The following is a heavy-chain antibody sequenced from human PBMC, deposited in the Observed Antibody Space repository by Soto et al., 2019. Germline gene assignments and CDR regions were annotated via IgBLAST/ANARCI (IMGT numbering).Heavy chain of an antibody. CDR1: GYTFTGYY. D-gene: IGHD3-3*01. V-gene: IGHV1-2*04. J-gene: IGHJ4*02. Sequence: GASVKVYCKASGYTFTGYYMHWVRQAPGQGLEWMGWINPNSGGTNYAQKFQGWVTMTRDTSISTAYMELSRLRSDDTAVYYCARDKSYYDGGSGYYTGTAADYWGQGTLVTVAS. CDR2: INPNSGGT. CDR3: ARDKSYYDGGSGYYTGTAADY.